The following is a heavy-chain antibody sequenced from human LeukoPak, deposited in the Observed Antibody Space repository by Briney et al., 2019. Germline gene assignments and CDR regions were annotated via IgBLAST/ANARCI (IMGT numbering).Heavy chain of an antibody. CDR1: GYTFTSYG. D-gene: IGHD3-10*01. J-gene: IGHJ4*02. V-gene: IGHV1-18*01. CDR2: ISAYNGNT. Sequence: ASVKVSCKASGYTFTSYGISWVRQALGQGLEWMGWISAYNGNTNYAQKLQGRVTMTTDTSTSTAYMELRSLRSDDTAVYYCARDLRYYGSGSYYKPGYWGQGTLVNVSS. CDR3: ARDLRYYGSGSYYKPGY.